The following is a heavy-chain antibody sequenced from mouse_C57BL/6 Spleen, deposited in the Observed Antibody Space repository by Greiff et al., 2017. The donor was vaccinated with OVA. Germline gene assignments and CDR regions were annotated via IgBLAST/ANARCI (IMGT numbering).Heavy chain of an antibody. CDR2: IWSGGST. V-gene: IGHV2-2*01. J-gene: IGHJ4*01. D-gene: IGHD2-4*01. Sequence: VKLVESGPGLVQPSQSLSITCTVSGFSLTSYGVHWVRQSPGKGLEWLGVIWSGGSTDYNAALISRLSISKDNSKSQVFYKMNSLQADDTAIYYCARDDYDDAMDYWGQGTSVTVSS. CDR3: ARDDYDDAMDY. CDR1: GFSLTSYG.